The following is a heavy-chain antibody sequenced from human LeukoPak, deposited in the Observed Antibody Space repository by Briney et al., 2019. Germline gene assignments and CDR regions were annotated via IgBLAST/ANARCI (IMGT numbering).Heavy chain of an antibody. Sequence: PGGSLRLSCAASGFTFSSYAMHWVRQAPGKGLEWVAVISYDGSNKYYADSVKGRFTISRDNSKNTLYLQMNSLRAEDTAVYYCAKAPSPYDSSGYSDYWGQGTLVTVSS. CDR2: ISYDGSNK. D-gene: IGHD3-22*01. CDR1: GFTFSSYA. J-gene: IGHJ4*02. CDR3: AKAPSPYDSSGYSDY. V-gene: IGHV3-30-3*01.